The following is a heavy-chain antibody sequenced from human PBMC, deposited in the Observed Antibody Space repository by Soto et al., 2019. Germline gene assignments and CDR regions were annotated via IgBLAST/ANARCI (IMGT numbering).Heavy chain of an antibody. D-gene: IGHD1-26*01. CDR2: IIPIFGTA. CDR3: AKVRYSGPMGNSYGMDV. Sequence: QAQLEQSGGEVKQPGSSVKVSCKASRVAFSKFIVTWVRQAPGLGLEWVGGIIPIFGTANYAQKSQARVTTTSDETTSISYMEVNKLRSEDTAVYYCAKVRYSGPMGNSYGMDVWGQGTTVTVSS. CDR1: RVAFSKFI. J-gene: IGHJ6*02. V-gene: IGHV1-69*01.